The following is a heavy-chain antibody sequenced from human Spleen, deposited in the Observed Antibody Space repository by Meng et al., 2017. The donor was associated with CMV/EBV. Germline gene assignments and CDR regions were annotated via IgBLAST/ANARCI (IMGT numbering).Heavy chain of an antibody. CDR2: IIHILGIA. J-gene: IGHJ5*02. V-gene: IGHV1-69*10. D-gene: IGHD3-10*01. CDR1: GTFSTYD. CDR3: ARTQSYYGSGTYNWFDP. Sequence: GTFSTYDIKWVRQAPGQGIEWMGGIIHILGIAKIAQKFKGRVSFTRNTSMRTAYMELSSLRSEDTAVYFCARTQSYYGSGTYNWFDPWGQGTLVTVSS.